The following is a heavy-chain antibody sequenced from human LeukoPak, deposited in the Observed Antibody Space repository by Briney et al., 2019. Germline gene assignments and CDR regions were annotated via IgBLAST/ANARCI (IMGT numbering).Heavy chain of an antibody. CDR1: GFTFNSYA. D-gene: IGHD5-24*01. CDR2: LSGSGGST. J-gene: IGHJ4*02. Sequence: GGSLRLSCAASGFTFNSYAMSWVRQAPGKGLEWVSALSGSGGSTYYADSVKGRFTISRDNSKNTLYLQMNSLRAEDTAVYYCAKGGDLEMATMTQGYFDYWGQGTLVTVSS. CDR3: AKGGDLEMATMTQGYFDY. V-gene: IGHV3-23*01.